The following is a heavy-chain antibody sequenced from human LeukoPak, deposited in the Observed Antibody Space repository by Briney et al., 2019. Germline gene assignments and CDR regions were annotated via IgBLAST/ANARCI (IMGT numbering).Heavy chain of an antibody. CDR2: ISGSGGST. CDR1: GFTFSSYA. V-gene: IGHV3-23*01. J-gene: IGHJ4*02. CDR3: AKDNYDILTGYRSRIV. D-gene: IGHD3-9*01. Sequence: GGSLRLSCAASGFTFSSYAMSWVRQAPGKGLEWVSAISGSGGSTYYADSVKGRLTISRDNSKNTLYLHMNSLRAEDTAVYYCAKDNYDILTGYRSRIVWGQGTLVTVSS.